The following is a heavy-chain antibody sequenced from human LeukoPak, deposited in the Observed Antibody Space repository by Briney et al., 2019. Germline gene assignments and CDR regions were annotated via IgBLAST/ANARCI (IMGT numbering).Heavy chain of an antibody. CDR3: ARETWGLAAAGYWYFDL. Sequence: QASQTLSLTCTVSGGSISSGGYYWSWIRQHPGKGLEWIGYIYYSGSTYYNPSLKSRVTISVDTSKNQFSLKLSSVTAADTAVYYCARETWGLAAAGYWYFDLWGRGTLVTVSS. CDR2: IYYSGST. J-gene: IGHJ2*01. D-gene: IGHD6-13*01. CDR1: GGSISSGGYY. V-gene: IGHV4-31*03.